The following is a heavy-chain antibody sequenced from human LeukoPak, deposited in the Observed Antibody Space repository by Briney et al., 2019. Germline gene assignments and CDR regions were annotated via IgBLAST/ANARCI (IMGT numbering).Heavy chain of an antibody. CDR3: ARDVTGGSYFDY. CDR2: IYYSGTT. V-gene: IGHV4-31*03. J-gene: IGHJ4*02. Sequence: SETLSLTCTVSGGSISSGGYYWSCIRQYPGKGLEWIGYIYYSGTTYYNPSLKSRVTMSVDTSKNQFSLKLISVTAADTAVYYCARDVTGGSYFDYWGQGTLVTVSS. D-gene: IGHD1-26*01. CDR1: GGSISSGGYY.